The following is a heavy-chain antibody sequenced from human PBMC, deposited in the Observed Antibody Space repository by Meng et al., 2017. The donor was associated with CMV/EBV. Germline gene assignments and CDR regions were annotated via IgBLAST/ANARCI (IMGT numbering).Heavy chain of an antibody. V-gene: IGHV2-5*02. CDR1: GFSLSTSGVG. CDR3: ARIAAAGRFDY. Sequence: QFTLQGSGLTRVNPTQTLTLTCTVFGFSLSTSGVGVGWIRQPPGKALEWLALIYWDDDKRYSPSLKSRLTITKDTSKNQVVLTMTNMDPVDTATYYCARIAAAGRFDYWGQGTLVTVSS. CDR2: IYWDDDK. J-gene: IGHJ4*02. D-gene: IGHD6-13*01.